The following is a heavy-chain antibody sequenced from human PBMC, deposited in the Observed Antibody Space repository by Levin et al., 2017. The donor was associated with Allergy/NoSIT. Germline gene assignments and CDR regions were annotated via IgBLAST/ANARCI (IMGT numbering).Heavy chain of an antibody. CDR2: ISGSGGST. V-gene: IGHV3-23*01. D-gene: IGHD6-13*01. CDR1: GFTFSSYA. Sequence: GGSLRLSCAASGFTFSSYAMSWVRQAPGKGLEWVSAISGSGGSTYYADSVKGRFTISRDNSKNTLYLQMNSLRAEDTAVYYCAKEAGKTGIAAAGTAYWGQGTLVTVSS. CDR3: AKEAGKTGIAAAGTAY. J-gene: IGHJ4*02.